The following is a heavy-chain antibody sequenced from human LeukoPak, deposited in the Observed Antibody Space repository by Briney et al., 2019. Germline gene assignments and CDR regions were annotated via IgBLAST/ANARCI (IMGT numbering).Heavy chain of an antibody. J-gene: IGHJ4*02. D-gene: IGHD4-17*01. CDR3: AKGATVTMGYFDY. Sequence: GGSLRLSCAASGFTFSSYGMHWVRQAPGKGLEWVAVISYDGSNKYYADSVKGRFTISRDNSKNTLYLQMNSLRAEDTAVYYCAKGATVTMGYFDYWDQGTLVTVSS. CDR1: GFTFSSYG. V-gene: IGHV3-30*18. CDR2: ISYDGSNK.